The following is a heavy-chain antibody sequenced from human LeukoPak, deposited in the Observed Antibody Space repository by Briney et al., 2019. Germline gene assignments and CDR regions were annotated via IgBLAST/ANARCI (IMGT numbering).Heavy chain of an antibody. J-gene: IGHJ4*02. CDR3: ARAIAVACNLDY. V-gene: IGHV3-9*01. CDR1: GFTFDDYA. Sequence: PGRSLRLSCAASGFTFDDYAMHRVRQAPGKGLEWVSGISWNSGSIGYADSVKGRFTISRDNAKNSLYLQMNSLRAEDTAVYYCARAIAVACNLDYWGQGTLVTVSS. CDR2: ISWNSGSI. D-gene: IGHD6-19*01.